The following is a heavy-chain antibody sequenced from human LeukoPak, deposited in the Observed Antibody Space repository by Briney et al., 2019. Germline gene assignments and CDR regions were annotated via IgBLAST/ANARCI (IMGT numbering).Heavy chain of an antibody. CDR3: AFSRLYYSDSGDYRYYYMDV. CDR1: GYTFTGYY. CDR2: ISAYNGNT. V-gene: IGHV1-18*04. Sequence: ASVKVSCKASGYTFTGYYMHWVRQAPGQGLEWMGWISAYNGNTNYAQKFQGRLTMTTNTSTSTAFMELRSLRSDDTAVYFCAFSRLYYSDSGDYRYYYMDVWGKGTTVTISS. D-gene: IGHD3-10*01. J-gene: IGHJ6*03.